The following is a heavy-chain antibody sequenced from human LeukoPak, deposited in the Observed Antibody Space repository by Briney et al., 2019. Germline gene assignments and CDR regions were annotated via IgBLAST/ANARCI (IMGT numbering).Heavy chain of an antibody. Sequence: SETLSLTCAVYGGSFSGYYWSWIRQPPGKGLEWIGEINHSGSTNYNPSLKSRVTISVDTSKNQFSLKLSSVTAADTAVYYCARGPSFTVVTYFDYWGQGTLVTVSS. D-gene: IGHD4-23*01. CDR1: GGSFSGYY. V-gene: IGHV4-34*01. J-gene: IGHJ4*02. CDR2: INHSGST. CDR3: ARGPSFTVVTYFDY.